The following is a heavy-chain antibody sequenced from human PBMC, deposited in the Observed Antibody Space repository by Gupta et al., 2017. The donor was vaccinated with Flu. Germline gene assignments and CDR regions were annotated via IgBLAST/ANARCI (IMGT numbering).Heavy chain of an antibody. Sequence: EVQLVESGGGLVKPGGPLRLSCAASGFTFTRAWMSWVRQAPGKGLEWIGRIKSKADGGTKDYAAPVKDKFIISRDDSNNTLYLQVNSLKTEDTAVYYCSTYDGSFRYWGQGTLVTVSS. D-gene: IGHD3-3*01. CDR1: GFTFTRAW. J-gene: IGHJ4*02. CDR3: STYDGSFRY. CDR2: IKSKADGGTK. V-gene: IGHV3-15*01.